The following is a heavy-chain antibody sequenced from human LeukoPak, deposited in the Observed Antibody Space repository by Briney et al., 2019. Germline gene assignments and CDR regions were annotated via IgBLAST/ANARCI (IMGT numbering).Heavy chain of an antibody. J-gene: IGHJ6*03. CDR2: ISYDRGET. D-gene: IGHD3-22*01. V-gene: IGHV3-30*18. CDR3: AKASWDGYYAYYYYYYYMDV. CDR1: GFTFRSHG. Sequence: GRSLRLSCAASGFTFRSHGIHWVRQAPGKGLECVALISYDRGETYYADSVRGRFTISRDNSKDTVYLHMSSLRAEDTAVYYCAKASWDGYYAYYYYYYYMDVWGKGTTVTISS.